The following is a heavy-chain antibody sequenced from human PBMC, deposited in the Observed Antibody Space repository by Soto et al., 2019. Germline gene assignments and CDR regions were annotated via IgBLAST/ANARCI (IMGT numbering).Heavy chain of an antibody. CDR3: ARHRYSGYDFFDY. J-gene: IGHJ4*02. CDR1: GGSISSYY. CDR2: IYYSGST. Sequence: PSETMSLTCTVSGGSISSYYWSWIRQPPGKGLEWIGYIYYSGSTNYNPSLKSRVTISVDTSKNQFSLKLSSVTAADTAVYYCARHRYSGYDFFDYWGQGTLVTVSS. V-gene: IGHV4-59*08. D-gene: IGHD5-12*01.